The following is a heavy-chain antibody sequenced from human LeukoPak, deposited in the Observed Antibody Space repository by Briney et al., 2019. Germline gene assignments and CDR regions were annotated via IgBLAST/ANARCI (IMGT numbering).Heavy chain of an antibody. CDR2: INPSGGST. J-gene: IGHJ4*02. CDR3: ARDPLFNGYSYGFFDY. D-gene: IGHD5-18*01. V-gene: IGHV1-46*01. Sequence: ASVKVSCKASGYTFTSCYMHWVRQAPGQWLEWMGIINPSGGSTSYAQKFQGRVTMTRDTSTSTVYMELSSLRSEDTAVYYCARDPLFNGYSYGFFDYWGQGTLVTVSS. CDR1: GYTFTSCY.